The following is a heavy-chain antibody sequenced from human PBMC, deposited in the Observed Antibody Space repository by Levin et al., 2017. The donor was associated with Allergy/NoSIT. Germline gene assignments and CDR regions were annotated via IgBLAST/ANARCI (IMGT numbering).Heavy chain of an antibody. CDR1: GFTFSDSW. CDR2: IKEDGTDK. D-gene: IGHD2-2*01. Sequence: GGSLRLSCAASGFTFSDSWMSWVRQAPGQGLEWVANIKEDGTDKTYVDSVQGRFTISRDNAKTSLYLQMNSRRVEDTAVYYCVRGPHQSMPSYWGKGTLVTVAP. CDR3: VRGPHQSMPSY. V-gene: IGHV3-7*01. J-gene: IGHJ4*02.